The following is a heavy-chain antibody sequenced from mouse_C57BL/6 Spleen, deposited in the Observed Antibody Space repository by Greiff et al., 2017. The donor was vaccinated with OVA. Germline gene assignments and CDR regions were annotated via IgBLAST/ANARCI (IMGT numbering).Heavy chain of an antibody. Sequence: QVQLQQPGAELVKPGASVKLSCKASGYTFTSYWMHWVKQRPGQGLEWIGMIHPNSGSTNYNEKFKSKATLTVDKSSSTAYMQLSSLTSEDSAFYYCARKGAFYAMDYWGQGTSVTVSS. V-gene: IGHV1-64*01. CDR3: ARKGAFYAMDY. CDR2: IHPNSGST. J-gene: IGHJ4*01. CDR1: GYTFTSYW.